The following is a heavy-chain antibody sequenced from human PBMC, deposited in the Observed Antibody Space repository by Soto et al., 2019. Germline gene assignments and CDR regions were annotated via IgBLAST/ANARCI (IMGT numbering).Heavy chain of an antibody. Sequence: SGKVSCKASGGTFSSYTISWVRQAPGQGLEWMGRIIPIRGIANYAQKFKGRVTITADKSTSTAYMELNSLRDEDAAVYYCASDVLFWFGSSTGQNYFMDVWGKGTTVTVSS. V-gene: IGHV1-69*02. J-gene: IGHJ6*03. CDR2: IIPIRGIA. CDR1: GGTFSSYT. CDR3: ASDVLFWFGSSTGQNYFMDV. D-gene: IGHD3-10*01.